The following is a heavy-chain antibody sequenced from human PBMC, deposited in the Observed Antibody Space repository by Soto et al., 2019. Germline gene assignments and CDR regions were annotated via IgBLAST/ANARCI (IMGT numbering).Heavy chain of an antibody. CDR3: ARGTGDLAY. Sequence: QIHLVQSGAEVKKPGASVKVSCKASGYTFTSFGISWVRQAPGQGLEWMGWISGYSANTHYAHKVQGRVSMTTDTPTNTAYMELRSLRSDDTAVYYCARGTGDLAYWGQGTLVTVSS. CDR1: GYTFTSFG. V-gene: IGHV1-18*04. J-gene: IGHJ4*02. D-gene: IGHD7-27*01. CDR2: ISGYSANT.